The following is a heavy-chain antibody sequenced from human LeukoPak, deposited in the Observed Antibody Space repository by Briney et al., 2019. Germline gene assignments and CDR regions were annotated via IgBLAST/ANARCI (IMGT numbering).Heavy chain of an antibody. CDR3: ARHLGTAKADFDY. CDR2: IYYSGST. CDR1: GGSISSYY. J-gene: IGHJ4*02. V-gene: IGHV4-59*08. Sequence: SETLSLTCTVSGGSISSYYWSWIRQPPGKGLEWIGYIYYSGSTNYNPSLKSRVTISVDTSKNQFSLKLSSVTAADTAVYYCARHLGTAKADFDYWGQGTLVTVSS. D-gene: IGHD5-18*01.